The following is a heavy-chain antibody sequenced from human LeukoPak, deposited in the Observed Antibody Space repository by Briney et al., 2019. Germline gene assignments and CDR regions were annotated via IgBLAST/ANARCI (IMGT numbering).Heavy chain of an antibody. CDR1: GGSISRGSYY. D-gene: IGHD1-26*01. CDR2: SHNSGST. V-gene: IGHV4-61*02. J-gene: IGHJ4*02. Sequence: SQTLSLTCIVSGGSISRGSYYWNWIRQPAGKGLEWMGRSHNSGSTNYNPSLKSRVTISVDTSKNQFSLKLSSVTAADTAVYYCASTVGATVDFDYWGQGTLVTVSS. CDR3: ASTVGATVDFDY.